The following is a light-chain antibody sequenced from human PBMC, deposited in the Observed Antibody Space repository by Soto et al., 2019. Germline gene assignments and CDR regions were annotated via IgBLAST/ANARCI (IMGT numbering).Light chain of an antibody. CDR3: MQALQTPRT. J-gene: IGKJ1*01. V-gene: IGKV2-28*01. Sequence: DIVMTQSPLSLPVTPGEPASISCRSSQSPLHSNGYTYLDWYLQKPGQSPQLLIYLGSNRASGVPDRFSGSGSGTDFTLKISRVEAEDVGVYYCMQALQTPRTFGQGTKV. CDR2: LGS. CDR1: QSPLHSNGYTY.